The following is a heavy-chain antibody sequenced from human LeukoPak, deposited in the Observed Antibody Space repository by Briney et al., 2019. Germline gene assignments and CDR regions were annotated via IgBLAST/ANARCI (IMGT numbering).Heavy chain of an antibody. J-gene: IGHJ6*03. CDR2: IYSGGST. CDR3: ARSYSNYPDYYYYYYMDV. V-gene: IGHV3-53*01. D-gene: IGHD4-11*01. Sequence: GGSLRLSCAASGFTVSSNYMSWVRQAPGKGLEWFSVIYSGGSTYYADSVKGRFTISRDNSKNTLYLQMNSLRAEDTAVYYCARSYSNYPDYYYYYYMDVWGKGTTVTVSS. CDR1: GFTVSSNY.